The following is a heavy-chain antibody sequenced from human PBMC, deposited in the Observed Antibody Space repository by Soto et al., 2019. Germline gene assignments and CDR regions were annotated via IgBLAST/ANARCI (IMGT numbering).Heavy chain of an antibody. CDR2: ISAYNGNT. V-gene: IGHV1-18*01. J-gene: IGHJ4*02. Sequence: QVQLVQSGAEVKKPGASVKVSCKASGYTFTSYGISWVRQAPGQGLEWMGWISAYNGNTNYAQKLQGRVTMTTDTSTSTVDMELRSLRSDDTAVYYCARVSEVMITFGGVIVREDYWGQGTLVTVSS. CDR1: GYTFTSYG. D-gene: IGHD3-16*02. CDR3: ARVSEVMITFGGVIVREDY.